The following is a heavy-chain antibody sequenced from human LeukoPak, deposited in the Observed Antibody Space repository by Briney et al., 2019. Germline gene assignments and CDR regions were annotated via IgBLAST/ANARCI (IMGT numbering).Heavy chain of an antibody. CDR1: GFIFSSCW. Sequence: GGSLRLSCAASGFIFSSCWVSWVRQAPGKGLEWVASIKEDGSEKKHADSVKGRFTISRDNAENSLYLQMNTLRAEDTAVYYCATLKAAVTIFDNWGQGTLVTVSS. CDR3: ATLKAAVTIFDN. V-gene: IGHV3-7*01. CDR2: IKEDGSEK. D-gene: IGHD4-17*01. J-gene: IGHJ4*02.